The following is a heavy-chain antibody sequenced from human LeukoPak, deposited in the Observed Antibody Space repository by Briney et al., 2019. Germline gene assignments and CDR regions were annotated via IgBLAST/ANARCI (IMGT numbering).Heavy chain of an antibody. J-gene: IGHJ1*01. CDR2: ISSSSSTI. CDR3: ARDPPLGYYYDSRGPRYFQH. Sequence: GGSLRLSCAASGFTFSSYSMNWVRQAPGKGLEWVSYISSSSSTIYYADSVKGRFTISRDNAKNSLYLQMNSLRAEDTAVYYCARDPPLGYYYDSRGPRYFQHWGQGTLVTVSS. CDR1: GFTFSSYS. D-gene: IGHD3-22*01. V-gene: IGHV3-48*04.